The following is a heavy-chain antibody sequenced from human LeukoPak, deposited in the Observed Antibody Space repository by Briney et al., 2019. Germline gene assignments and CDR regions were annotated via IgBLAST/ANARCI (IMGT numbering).Heavy chain of an antibody. CDR2: RSIYNGNT. J-gene: IGHJ4*02. CDR1: GYAFINYG. D-gene: IGHD6-6*01. CDR3: ARGGPFPSGSSSREYYLDY. V-gene: IGHV1-18*01. Sequence: WASVKVSCKASGYAFINYGISWVRQAPGQGLEWMGWRSIYNGNTDYKLQGRVTMTTDTSTSTAYMEVRSLRSDDTAVYYCARGGPFPSGSSSREYYLDYWGQGTLVTVSS.